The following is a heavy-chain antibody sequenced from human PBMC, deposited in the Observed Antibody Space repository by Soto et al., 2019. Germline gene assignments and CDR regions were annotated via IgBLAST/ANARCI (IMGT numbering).Heavy chain of an antibody. V-gene: IGHV4-30-2*06. CDR1: GGSISSGGYS. Sequence: QLQLQESGSGLVKPSQTLSLTCAVSGGSISSGGYSWNWIRQSPGKGLEWIGYIYHSGSTYYNPSLKSRVTISVDRSKNQFSLKLSSVTAADTAVYYCASSHAGAHITAAVHWGQGTLVTVSS. CDR3: ASSHAGAHITAAVH. D-gene: IGHD6-13*01. CDR2: IYHSGST. J-gene: IGHJ4*02.